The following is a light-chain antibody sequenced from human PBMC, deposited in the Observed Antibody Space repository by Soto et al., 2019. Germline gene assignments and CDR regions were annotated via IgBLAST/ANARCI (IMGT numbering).Light chain of an antibody. J-gene: IGLJ3*02. Sequence: QSALTQPASVSGSPGQSITISCTGTTRDVGKNKFVSWYQQHAGEVPKLMIYEATKRPSGVPIRFSGSKSGVTASRTISGLQADDEADYYCCSHADGGTLVFGGGTKLTVL. CDR2: EAT. CDR1: TRDVGKNKF. CDR3: CSHADGGTLV. V-gene: IGLV2-23*01.